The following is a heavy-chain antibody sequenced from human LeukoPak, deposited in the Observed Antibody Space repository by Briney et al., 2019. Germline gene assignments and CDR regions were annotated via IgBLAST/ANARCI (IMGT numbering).Heavy chain of an antibody. CDR2: IKSKTDGGTT. CDR1: GFTFSNAW. D-gene: IGHD3-10*01. CDR3: TTDLWFGELLGDAFDI. V-gene: IGHV3-15*01. J-gene: IGHJ3*02. Sequence: GGSLRPSCAASGFTFSNAWMSWGRQAPGKGLELVGRIKSKTDGGTTDYAAPVKGRFTISRDYSKTTMYLQMNGLKTEDTAVYYCTTDLWFGELLGDAFDIWGQGTMVTVSS.